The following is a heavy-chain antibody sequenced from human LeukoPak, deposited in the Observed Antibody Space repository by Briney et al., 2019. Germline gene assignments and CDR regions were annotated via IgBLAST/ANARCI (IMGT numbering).Heavy chain of an antibody. J-gene: IGHJ4*02. Sequence: PSETLSLTCTVSGGSISSYYWSWIRQPPGQGLEWIGYIYYSGSTNYNPSLKSRVTISVDTSKNQFSLKLSSVTAADTAVYYCAGSIAVASYLDYWGQGALVTVSS. D-gene: IGHD6-19*01. V-gene: IGHV4-59*01. CDR2: IYYSGST. CDR3: AGSIAVASYLDY. CDR1: GGSISSYY.